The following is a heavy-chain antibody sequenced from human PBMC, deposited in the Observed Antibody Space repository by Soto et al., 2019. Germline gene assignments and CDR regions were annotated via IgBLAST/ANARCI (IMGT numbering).Heavy chain of an antibody. D-gene: IGHD1-26*01. J-gene: IGHJ4*02. Sequence: ILSCAXSGFTFSSYSMNWVRQAPGKGLEWVSYISSSSSTMYYADSVKGRFTISRDNAKNSLFLHMNSLRDEDTAVYYCARDSTDADSGSYSGDYWGQGTLVTVSS. CDR2: ISSSSSTM. CDR3: ARDSTDADSGSYSGDY. CDR1: GFTFSSYS. V-gene: IGHV3-48*02.